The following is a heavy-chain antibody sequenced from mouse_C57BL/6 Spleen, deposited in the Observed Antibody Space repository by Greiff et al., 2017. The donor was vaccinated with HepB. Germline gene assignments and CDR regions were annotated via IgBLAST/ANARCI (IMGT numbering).Heavy chain of an antibody. Sequence: VQLQQSGAELVRPGASVTLSCKASGYTFTDYEMHWVKQTPVHGLEWIGAIDPETGGTAYNQKFKGKAILTADKSSSTAYMELRSLTSEDSAVYYCTRWGYYGNSFDYWGQGTTLTVSS. CDR1: GYTFTDYE. CDR3: TRWGYYGNSFDY. V-gene: IGHV1-15*01. D-gene: IGHD2-1*01. J-gene: IGHJ2*01. CDR2: IDPETGGT.